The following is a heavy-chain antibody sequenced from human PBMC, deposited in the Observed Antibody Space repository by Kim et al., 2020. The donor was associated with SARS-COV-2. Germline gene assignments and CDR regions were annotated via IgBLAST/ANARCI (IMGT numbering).Heavy chain of an antibody. CDR2: IIPIFGTA. CDR3: AVQVGATKVYYYGMDV. J-gene: IGHJ6*02. D-gene: IGHD1-26*01. Sequence: SVKVSCKASGGTFSSYAISWVRQAPGQGLEWMGGIIPIFGTANYAQKFQGRVTITADESTSTAYMELSSLRSEDTAVYYCAVQVGATKVYYYGMDVWGQGTTVTVSS. V-gene: IGHV1-69*13. CDR1: GGTFSSYA.